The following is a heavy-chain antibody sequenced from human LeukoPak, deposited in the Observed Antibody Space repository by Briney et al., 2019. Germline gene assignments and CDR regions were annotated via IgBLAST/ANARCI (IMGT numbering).Heavy chain of an antibody. D-gene: IGHD6-6*01. V-gene: IGHV3-23*01. CDR2: ISGSGSNI. CDR1: GFTFSDFG. CDR3: AKDAGPQQLVFFDS. Sequence: GGSLRLSCTATGFTFSDFGMAWVRQARGQGLEWVSTISGSGSNIHQADSVKGRFTISRDNSRSTLYLQMNSLRVEDTAVYYCAKDAGPQQLVFFDSWGQGTLVTVSS. J-gene: IGHJ4*02.